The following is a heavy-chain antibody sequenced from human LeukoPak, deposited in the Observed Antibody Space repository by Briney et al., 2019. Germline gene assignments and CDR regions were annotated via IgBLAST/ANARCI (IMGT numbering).Heavy chain of an antibody. Sequence: ASVTVSCKASGGTFSSYAISWVRQAPGQGLEWMGGFDPEDGETIYAQKFQGRVTMTEDTSTDTAYMELSSLRSEDTAVYYCAVSYSSIAARMGYWGQGTLVTVSS. J-gene: IGHJ4*02. CDR2: FDPEDGET. D-gene: IGHD6-6*01. V-gene: IGHV1-24*01. CDR1: GGTFSSYA. CDR3: AVSYSSIAARMGY.